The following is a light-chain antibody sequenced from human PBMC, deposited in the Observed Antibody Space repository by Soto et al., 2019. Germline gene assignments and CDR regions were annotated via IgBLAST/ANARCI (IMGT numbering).Light chain of an antibody. J-gene: IGLJ1*01. CDR3: ISYTTTNTYV. CDR1: SSDVGGHNF. V-gene: IGLV2-14*01. Sequence: QSALTQPASVSASPGLSITISCTGTSSDVGGHNFVSWYQHHPGKAPRLIIFLVTNRPSGVSNRFSASKSGSTASLTISGLQAEDEADYYCISYTTTNTYVFGTGTKLTV. CDR2: LVT.